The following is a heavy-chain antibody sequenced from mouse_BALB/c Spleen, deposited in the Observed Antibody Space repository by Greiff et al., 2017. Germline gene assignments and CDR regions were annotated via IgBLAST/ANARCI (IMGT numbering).Heavy chain of an antibody. CDR2: ISTYYGDA. CDR3: ARGLTGRGAMDY. J-gene: IGHJ4*01. D-gene: IGHD4-1*01. V-gene: IGHV1S137*01. Sequence: VKLQESGAELVRPGVSVKISCKGSGYTFTDYAMHWVKQSHAKSLEWIGVISTYYGDASYNQKFKGKATMTVDKSSSTAYMELARLTSEDSAIYYCARGLTGRGAMDYWGQGTSVTVSS. CDR1: GYTFTDYA.